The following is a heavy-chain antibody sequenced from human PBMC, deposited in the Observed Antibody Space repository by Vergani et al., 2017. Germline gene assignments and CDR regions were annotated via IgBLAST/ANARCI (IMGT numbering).Heavy chain of an antibody. Sequence: QVQLQESGPGLVKPSETLSLTCTVSNDSVSNTFYYWGWIRQTPGKGLEWIGSIYYSGSTYYNPSLESRVTMSVDTSKSQFSLKLSSVTAADTAVYYCTRHWAVVADKKWFDPWGQGTLVKVS. J-gene: IGHJ5*02. D-gene: IGHD2-15*01. CDR2: IYYSGST. V-gene: IGHV4-39*01. CDR3: TRHWAVVADKKWFDP. CDR1: NDSVSNTFYY.